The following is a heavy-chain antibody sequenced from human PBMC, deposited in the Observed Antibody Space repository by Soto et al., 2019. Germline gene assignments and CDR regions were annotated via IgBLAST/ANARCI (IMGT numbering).Heavy chain of an antibody. CDR3: ASWTTVETLRS. V-gene: IGHV1-18*01. J-gene: IGHJ5*02. CDR2: ISAYNGNT. D-gene: IGHD4-17*01. Sequence: QVQLVQSGAEVKKPGASVKVSCKASGYTFTSYGISWVRQAPGQGLEWMGWISAYNGNTNYAQKFQGRVTMTTDTSTSTSSMELRTLRSDATAVYYSASWTTVETLRSWGQGTLVTVSS. CDR1: GYTFTSYG.